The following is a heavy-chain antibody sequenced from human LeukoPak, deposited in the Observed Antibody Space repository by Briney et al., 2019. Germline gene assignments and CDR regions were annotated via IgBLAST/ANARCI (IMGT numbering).Heavy chain of an antibody. CDR2: INPSDGST. CDR3: WIAAAGRDFDY. CDR1: GYTFTSYD. D-gene: IGHD6-13*01. V-gene: IGHV1-46*01. J-gene: IGHJ4*02. Sequence: ASVKVSCKASGYTFTSYDMNWVRQAPGQGLEWMGIINPSDGSTNYAQNFQGRVTLTRETSTSTVYMELSSLRSDDTADYFCWIAAAGRDFDYWGQGTLVTVSS.